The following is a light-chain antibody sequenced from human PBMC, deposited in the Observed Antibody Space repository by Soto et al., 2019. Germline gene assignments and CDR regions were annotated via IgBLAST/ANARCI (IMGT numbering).Light chain of an antibody. V-gene: IGKV3-20*01. CDR2: GAS. CDR1: QSVGSSY. CDR3: QQLNSYPLT. Sequence: DIVMTQSPATLSVSPGEGATLSCRASQSVGSSYLAWYQQKPGQAPRLLIYGASSRATGIPDRFSGSGSGTDFTLTISSLQPEDFATYYCQQLNSYPLTFGGGTKVDIK. J-gene: IGKJ4*01.